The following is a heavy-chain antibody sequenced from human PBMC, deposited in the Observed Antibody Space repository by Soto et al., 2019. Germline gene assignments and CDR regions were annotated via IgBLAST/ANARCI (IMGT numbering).Heavy chain of an antibody. J-gene: IGHJ6*02. CDR2: ISAYNGNT. CDR3: AIMKPLGYSSSLYYYGMDV. Sequence: QVQLVQSGAEVKKPGASVKVSCKASGYTFTSYGISWVRQAPGQGLEWMGWISAYNGNTNYAQKLHGRVTMTTDTSTSTAYMELRSLRSDDTAVYYCAIMKPLGYSSSLYYYGMDVWGQGTTVTVSS. D-gene: IGHD6-13*01. V-gene: IGHV1-18*01. CDR1: GYTFTSYG.